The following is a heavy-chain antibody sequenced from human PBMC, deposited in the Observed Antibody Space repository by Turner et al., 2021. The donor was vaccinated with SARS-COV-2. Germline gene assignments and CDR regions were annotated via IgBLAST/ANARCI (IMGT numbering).Heavy chain of an antibody. CDR1: GFTFSRHS. Sequence: EVQLVESGGGLVKPGGSLRLSCAASGFTFSRHSMNWVRQAPGKGLGWVSSISSSSNYIYYADSVKGRFTISRDNAKNSLFLQMNSLRAEDTAVYYCARARWDYYDSSGYYPDAFDIWGQGTMVTVSS. D-gene: IGHD3-22*01. CDR2: ISSSSNYI. V-gene: IGHV3-21*01. J-gene: IGHJ3*02. CDR3: ARARWDYYDSSGYYPDAFDI.